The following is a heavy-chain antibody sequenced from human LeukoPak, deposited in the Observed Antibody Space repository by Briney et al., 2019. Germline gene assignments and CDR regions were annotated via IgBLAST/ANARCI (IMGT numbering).Heavy chain of an antibody. D-gene: IGHD6-19*01. Sequence: GGSLRLSCAASGFTFSSYAMSWVRQAPGKGLEWVSAIIGSGGSTYYADSVKGRFTISRDNSKNTLYLQMNSLRAEDTAVYYCAKDATKRPGIAVAGTGYWGQGTLVTVSS. CDR1: GFTFSSYA. V-gene: IGHV3-23*01. CDR2: IIGSGGST. CDR3: AKDATKRPGIAVAGTGY. J-gene: IGHJ4*02.